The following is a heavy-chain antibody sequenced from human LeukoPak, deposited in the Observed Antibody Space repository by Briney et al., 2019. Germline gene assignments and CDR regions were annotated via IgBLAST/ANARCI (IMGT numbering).Heavy chain of an antibody. CDR2: IYHSGST. D-gene: IGHD3-10*01. J-gene: IGHJ4*02. CDR1: GGSISSSNW. CDR3: ASSRRVPGVSIGYFDS. V-gene: IGHV4-4*02. Sequence: SETLSLTCAVSGGSISSSNWWSWVRQPPGKGLEWIGEIYHSGSTNYNPSLKGRVTISVDTSKNQFSLKLSSVTAADTAVYYCASSRRVPGVSIGYFDSWGQGTLVTVSS.